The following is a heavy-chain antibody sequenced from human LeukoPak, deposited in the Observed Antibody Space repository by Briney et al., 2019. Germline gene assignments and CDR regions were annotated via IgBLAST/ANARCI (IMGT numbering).Heavy chain of an antibody. V-gene: IGHV4-59*01. J-gene: IGHJ4*02. D-gene: IGHD3-22*01. Sequence: SETLSLTCTVSGGSISSYYWSWIRQPPGKGLEWIGYIYYSGSTNYNPSLKSRVTISVDTSKNQFSLKLSSVTAADTAVYYCAKNMIPLGYWGQGTLVTVSS. CDR1: GGSISSYY. CDR2: IYYSGST. CDR3: AKNMIPLGY.